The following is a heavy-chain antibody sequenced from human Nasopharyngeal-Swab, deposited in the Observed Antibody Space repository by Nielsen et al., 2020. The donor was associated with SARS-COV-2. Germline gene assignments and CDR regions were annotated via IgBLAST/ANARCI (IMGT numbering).Heavy chain of an antibody. CDR1: GYSFTSYW. CDR3: ARIGEGVYYYYVMDV. D-gene: IGHD3-16*01. CDR2: IYPGDSDT. J-gene: IGHJ6*02. V-gene: IGHV5-51*01. Sequence: GGSLRLSCKGSGYSFTSYWIGWVRQMPGKGLEWMGIIYPGDSDTRYSPSFQGQVTISADKSISTAYLQWSSLKASDTAMYYCARIGEGVYYYYVMDVWGQGTTVTVSS.